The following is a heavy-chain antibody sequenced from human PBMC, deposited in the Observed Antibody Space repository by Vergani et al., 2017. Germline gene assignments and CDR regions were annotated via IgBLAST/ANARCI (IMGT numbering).Heavy chain of an antibody. Sequence: QVQLVESGGGVVQPGRSLRLSCAASGFTFSSYAMHWVRQAPGKGLEWVAVISYDGSNKYYADSVKGRFTISRDNSKNTLYLQMNSRRAEDTAVYYCARGIEVYDYVWGSYRPTPYWGQGTLVTVSS. CDR2: ISYDGSNK. V-gene: IGHV3-30*01. J-gene: IGHJ4*02. D-gene: IGHD3-16*02. CDR3: ARGIEVYDYVWGSYRPTPY. CDR1: GFTFSSYA.